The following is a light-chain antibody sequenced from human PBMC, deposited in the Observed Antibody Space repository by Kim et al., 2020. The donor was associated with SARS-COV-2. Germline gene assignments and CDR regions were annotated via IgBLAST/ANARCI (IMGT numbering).Light chain of an antibody. CDR3: QQHAYCPLT. V-gene: IGKV3-20*01. CDR1: QTVGNDY. J-gene: IGKJ4*01. Sequence: PRERATLSCRASQTVGNDYLAWFQQKPVQTPRLLIHTASIRATGIPDRFSGSGSGTDFTLTITKLEPDDFAVYYCQQHAYCPLTFGGGTKVDIK. CDR2: TAS.